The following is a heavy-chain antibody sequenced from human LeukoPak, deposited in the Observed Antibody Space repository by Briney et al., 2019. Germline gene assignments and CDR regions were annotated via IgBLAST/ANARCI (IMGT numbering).Heavy chain of an antibody. J-gene: IGHJ6*02. D-gene: IGHD3-10*01. CDR1: GFTFSDYY. V-gene: IGHV3-71*01. CDR3: ARGLITLVRGVIVTGYYGMDV. CDR2: IRSKAFGGTT. Sequence: GGSLRLSCAASGFTFSDYYMSWFRQAPGEGLEWVGFIRSKAFGGTTEYAASVKGRFTISRDDSKSIAYLQMNSLKTEDTAVYYCARGLITLVRGVIVTGYYGMDVWGQGTTVTVSS.